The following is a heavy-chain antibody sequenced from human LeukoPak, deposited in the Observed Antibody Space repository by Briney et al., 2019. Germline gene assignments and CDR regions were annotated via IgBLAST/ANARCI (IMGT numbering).Heavy chain of an antibody. D-gene: IGHD5-12*01. CDR2: IWYDGSDE. Sequence: PGGSLRLSCAASGFASSAYAMHWVRQAPGKGLEWVAIIWYDGSDENYADSVKGRFTISRDNSKNTLYLQMNSLSAEDTAVYYCARNSYGGYIFDYWGQGTLVTVSS. CDR3: ARNSYGGYIFDY. V-gene: IGHV3-33*01. CDR1: GFASSAYA. J-gene: IGHJ4*02.